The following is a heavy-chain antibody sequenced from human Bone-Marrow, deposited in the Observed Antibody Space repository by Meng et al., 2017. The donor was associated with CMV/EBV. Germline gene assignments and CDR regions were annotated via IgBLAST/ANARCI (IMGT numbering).Heavy chain of an antibody. Sequence: SETLSLTCAVYGGSFSGYYWSWIRQPPGKGLEWIGEINHSGSTNYNPSLKSRVTISVDTSRNQFSLKLSSVTAADTAVYYCARVLDFWSGYYFDHWGHGRRVTVSS. CDR2: INHSGST. D-gene: IGHD3-3*01. CDR1: GGSFSGYY. CDR3: ARVLDFWSGYYFDH. V-gene: IGHV4-34*01. J-gene: IGHJ4*01.